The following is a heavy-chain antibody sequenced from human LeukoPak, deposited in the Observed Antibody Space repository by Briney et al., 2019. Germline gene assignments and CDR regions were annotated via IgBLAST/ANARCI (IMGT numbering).Heavy chain of an antibody. CDR2: IPYDGSNK. CDR3: AKDSRSQRYSSSWSLVDY. D-gene: IGHD6-13*01. CDR1: GFTFSSNG. V-gene: IGHV3-30*18. Sequence: GGSRKPSGEAPGFTFSSNGMHGVGKAPGKGLGWWPVIPYDGSNKYYADSVKGRFTISRDNSKNTLYLLMNSLRAEDTAVYYCAKDSRSQRYSSSWSLVDYWGQGTLVTVSS. J-gene: IGHJ4*02.